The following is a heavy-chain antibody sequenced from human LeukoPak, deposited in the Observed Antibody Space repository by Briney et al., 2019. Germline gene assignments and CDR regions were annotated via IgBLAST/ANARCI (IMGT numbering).Heavy chain of an antibody. CDR3: ARVGVYGGIRGAFDV. Sequence: SETLSLTCAVSGGSISSGGYSWSWIRQPPGKGLEWIGYIYHSGSTYYNPSLKSRVTISVDRSKNQFSLKLSSVTAADTAVYYCARVGVYGGIRGAFDVWGQGTMVTVSS. V-gene: IGHV4-30-2*01. CDR2: IYHSGST. D-gene: IGHD4-23*01. J-gene: IGHJ3*01. CDR1: GGSISSGGYS.